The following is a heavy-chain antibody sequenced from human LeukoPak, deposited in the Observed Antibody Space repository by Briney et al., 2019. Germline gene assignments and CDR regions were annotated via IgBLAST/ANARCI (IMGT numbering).Heavy chain of an antibody. V-gene: IGHV3-21*01. CDR1: GFTFSSYS. D-gene: IGHD5-24*01. J-gene: IGHJ6*04. CDR2: ISSSSSYI. Sequence: GGSLRLSCAASGFTFSSYSMNWVRQAPGKGLEWVSSISSSSSYIYYADSVKGRFTISRDNAKNSLYLQMNSLRAEDTVVYYCARDKVEMATINYYGMDVWGKGTTVAVSS. CDR3: ARDKVEMATINYYGMDV.